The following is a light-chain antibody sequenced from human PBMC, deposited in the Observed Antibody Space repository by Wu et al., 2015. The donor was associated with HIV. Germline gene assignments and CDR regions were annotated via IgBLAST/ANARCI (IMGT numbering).Light chain of an antibody. CDR3: QQYGNSPWT. CDR1: QSVDNNF. J-gene: IGKJ1*01. Sequence: TQSPGTLSLSPGERATLSCRASQSVDNNFLAWYQQKPGQAPRLLVYGASSRATGIPDRFSGSGSGTDFTLTISRLEPEDFAVYYCQQYGNSPWTFGQGTKVGIK. V-gene: IGKV3-20*01. CDR2: GAS.